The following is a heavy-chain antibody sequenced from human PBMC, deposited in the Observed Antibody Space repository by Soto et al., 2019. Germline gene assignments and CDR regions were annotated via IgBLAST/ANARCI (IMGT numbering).Heavy chain of an antibody. CDR2: ISISGGNT. V-gene: IGHV3-23*01. D-gene: IGHD4-17*01. J-gene: IGHJ4*02. CDR3: ANEIRPNDY. Sequence: EVQLLESGGGLGQPGGSLRLSCAASGLPFSSHAMSWVRQAPGKGLEWVSSISISGGNTYYADSVRGRFTISRDNSKNTLYLHMNSLTAEDTAIYYCANEIRPNDYWGQGTLVTVSS. CDR1: GLPFSSHA.